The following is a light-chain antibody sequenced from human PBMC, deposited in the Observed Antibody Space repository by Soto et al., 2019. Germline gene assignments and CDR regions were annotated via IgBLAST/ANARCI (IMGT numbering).Light chain of an antibody. CDR2: DAS. V-gene: IGKV3-11*01. CDR3: QQRSNSPPGLT. J-gene: IGKJ4*01. CDR1: QRVSSY. Sequence: EIVLTQSPATLSLSPGERATLSCRASQRVSSYLAWYQQKPGQAPRLLIYDASNRATGIPARFSGSGSGTDITLTISSLEPEDFAVYYCQQRSNSPPGLTFVGGTKVEIK.